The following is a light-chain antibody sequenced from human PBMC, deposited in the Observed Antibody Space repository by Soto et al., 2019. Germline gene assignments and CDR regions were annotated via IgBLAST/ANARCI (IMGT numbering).Light chain of an antibody. J-gene: IGKJ4*01. CDR1: QSVSSY. CDR2: DTS. CDR3: QQRSAWPLT. Sequence: EIVLTQSPATLSLSPGERATLSCRASQSVSSYLAWYQQKPGQAPRLLIYDTSNRAGGVPARFSGSGSATDFTLTINSLEPEDFEVYYCQQRSAWPLTFGGGIKVEIK. V-gene: IGKV3-11*01.